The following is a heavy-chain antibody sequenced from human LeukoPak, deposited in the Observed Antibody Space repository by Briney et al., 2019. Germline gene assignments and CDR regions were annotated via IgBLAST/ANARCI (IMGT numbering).Heavy chain of an antibody. Sequence: GGSLRLSCAASGFTFSSYGMHWVRKAPGKALERVAVISSEGSNKYYADSVKGRFTISRDNSKNTLYVQMNSLRAEYTAVYYCAKAHDYGDLVRHYYYGMDVWGQGTTVTVSS. D-gene: IGHD4-17*01. CDR2: ISSEGSNK. CDR3: AKAHDYGDLVRHYYYGMDV. V-gene: IGHV3-30*18. CDR1: GFTFSSYG. J-gene: IGHJ6*02.